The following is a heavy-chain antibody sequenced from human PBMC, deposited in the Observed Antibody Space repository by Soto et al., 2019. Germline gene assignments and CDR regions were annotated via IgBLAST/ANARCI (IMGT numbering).Heavy chain of an antibody. V-gene: IGHV3-48*03. D-gene: IGHD5-18*01. Sequence: PVGSLRISCAAAGFSFSGYEMNWVRRAPGKGLEWVAYISGSGTTMYYADSVRGRFTISRDNAKKSLDLQMNSLRAADAAVYYCAGRVYNYGAPFYYAYFGMDVWGQGTTVTVSS. CDR3: AGRVYNYGAPFYYAYFGMDV. CDR2: ISGSGTTM. CDR1: GFSFSGYE. J-gene: IGHJ6*02.